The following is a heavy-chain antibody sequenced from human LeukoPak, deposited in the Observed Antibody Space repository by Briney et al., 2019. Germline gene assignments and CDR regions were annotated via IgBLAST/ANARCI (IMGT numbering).Heavy chain of an antibody. V-gene: IGHV4-39*01. CDR1: GGSISSRSHS. D-gene: IGHD1-26*01. CDR2: LYYSGST. CDR3: ARWEESNAFDI. Sequence: SETLSLTCTVSGGSISSRSHSWGWIRQPPGKGLEWIGSLYYSGSTYYNPSLKSRVTISVDTSKNQFSLKLSSVTAADTALYYCARWEESNAFDIWGQGTMVTVSS. J-gene: IGHJ3*02.